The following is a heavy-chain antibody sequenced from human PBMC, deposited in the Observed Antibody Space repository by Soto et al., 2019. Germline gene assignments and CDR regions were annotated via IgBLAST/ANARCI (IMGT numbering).Heavy chain of an antibody. J-gene: IGHJ2*01. CDR3: ARVPEIYWYFDL. Sequence: GESLKISCAASGFTFSSYWMSWVRQAPGKGLEWVANIKQDGSEKYYVDSVKGRFTISRDNAKNSLYLQMNSLRAEDTAVYYCARVPEIYWYFDLWGRGTLVTVSS. CDR2: IKQDGSEK. V-gene: IGHV3-7*03. CDR1: GFTFSSYW.